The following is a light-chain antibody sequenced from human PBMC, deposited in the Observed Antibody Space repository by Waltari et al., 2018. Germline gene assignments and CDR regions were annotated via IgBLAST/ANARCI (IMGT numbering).Light chain of an antibody. Sequence: EIVLTQSPATLSLSPGERATLSCRASQSVSSYLAWYQQKPGQAPRLLIYDASNRASGIPARFSGSGSGTDFTLTITSLQPEDFATYYCQQSHSAPRTFGQGTKVEIK. CDR1: QSVSSY. CDR2: DAS. J-gene: IGKJ1*01. V-gene: IGKV3-11*01. CDR3: QQSHSAPRT.